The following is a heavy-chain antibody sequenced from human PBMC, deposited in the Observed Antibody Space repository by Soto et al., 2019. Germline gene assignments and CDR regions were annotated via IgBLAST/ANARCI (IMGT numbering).Heavy chain of an antibody. CDR2: IHAVNGAT. CDR1: GFSFTNYA. D-gene: IGHD5-18*01. Sequence: QVHLVQSGTEVKEPGASVKLSCKASGFSFTNYAIHWVRQAPGQSLEWMGWIHAVNGATQYSQKFQARVTFTRDTSANTAYTDLRRWRSEDRALYFCASSVTAYSYDRLDVWGQGTTVDVSS. V-gene: IGHV1-3*01. J-gene: IGHJ6*02. CDR3: ASSVTAYSYDRLDV.